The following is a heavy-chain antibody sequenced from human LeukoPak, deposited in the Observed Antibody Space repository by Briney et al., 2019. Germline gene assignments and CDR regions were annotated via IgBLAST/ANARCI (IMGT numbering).Heavy chain of an antibody. CDR3: AREGDYGDYYFDY. CDR1: GFTFSSYW. CDR2: INSDGSST. V-gene: IGHV3-74*01. J-gene: IGHJ4*02. Sequence: GGSLRLSCAASGFTFSSYWMHWVRQAPGKGLVWVSRINSDGSSTSYADSVKGRFTISRDNAKNTLYLQMNSLRAEDTAVYYCAREGDYGDYYFDYWGQGTLVTVPS. D-gene: IGHD4-17*01.